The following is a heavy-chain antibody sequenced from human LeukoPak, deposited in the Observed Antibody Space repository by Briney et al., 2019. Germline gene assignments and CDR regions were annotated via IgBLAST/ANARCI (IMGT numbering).Heavy chain of an antibody. V-gene: IGHV3-74*01. CDR3: ARVGQDYVWGSYRYAGFDY. CDR2: INSDGSST. J-gene: IGHJ4*02. D-gene: IGHD3-16*02. CDR1: GFTFSSYW. Sequence: PGGSLRLSCAASGFTFSSYWMHWVRQAPGKGLVWVSRINSDGSSTSYADSVKGRSTISRDNAKNTLYLQMNSLRAEDTAVCYCARVGQDYVWGSYRYAGFDYWGQGTLVTVSS.